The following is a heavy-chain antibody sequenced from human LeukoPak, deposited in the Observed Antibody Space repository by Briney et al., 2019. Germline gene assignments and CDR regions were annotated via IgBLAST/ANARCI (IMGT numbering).Heavy chain of an antibody. CDR2: ISASGGST. CDR1: GFTFSSSA. Sequence: GSLRLSCAASGFTFSSSAMSLVRQVPGKGLEWVSGISASGGSTYYADSVRGRFTISRDNSKNTLYLQMNSLRAEDTAVYYCAAYYDSSGYYYPSWGQGTLVTVSS. CDR3: AAYYDSSGYYYPS. J-gene: IGHJ5*02. D-gene: IGHD3-22*01. V-gene: IGHV3-23*01.